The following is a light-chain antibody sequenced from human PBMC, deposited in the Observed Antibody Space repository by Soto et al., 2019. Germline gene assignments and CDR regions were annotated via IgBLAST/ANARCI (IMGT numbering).Light chain of an antibody. CDR2: DVN. CDR3: SSFTSSSTGV. Sequence: QSALTQPASVSGSPGQSITISCTGTSSDVGGYNHVSWYQQHPGEAPKLMIYDVNNRPSGVSHRFSGSKSGNTASLTISGLQTEDEADYYCSSFTSSSTGVFGGGTKVTVL. J-gene: IGLJ3*02. CDR1: SSDVGGYNH. V-gene: IGLV2-14*01.